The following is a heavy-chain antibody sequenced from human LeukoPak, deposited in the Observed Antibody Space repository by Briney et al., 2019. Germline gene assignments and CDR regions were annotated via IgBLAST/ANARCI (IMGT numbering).Heavy chain of an antibody. Sequence: GGSLRLSCAASGFNFDDYGMRGLRQAPGKGLEWVSGINWNGGSTGCADSVKGRFTISRDNAKNSLYLQMDSLRAEDTALYYCARVAASYYYGSGSFIDYWGQGTLVTVSS. CDR3: ARVAASYYYGSGSFIDY. V-gene: IGHV3-20*04. CDR1: GFNFDDYG. J-gene: IGHJ4*02. D-gene: IGHD3-10*01. CDR2: INWNGGST.